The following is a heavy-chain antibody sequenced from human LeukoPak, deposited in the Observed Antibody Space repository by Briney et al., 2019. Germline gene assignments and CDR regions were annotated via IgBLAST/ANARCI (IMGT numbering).Heavy chain of an antibody. D-gene: IGHD3-10*01. V-gene: IGHV4-59*01. CDR2: IYYSGST. J-gene: IGHJ4*02. Sequence: PETLSLTCTVSGGSMSSYYWSWIRQPPGKGLEWIGYIYYSGSTNYNPSLKSRVTISVDTSKNQFSLKLSSVTAADTAVYYCARGSGSYYYPGYFDYWGQGTLVTVSS. CDR1: GGSMSSYY. CDR3: ARGSGSYYYPGYFDY.